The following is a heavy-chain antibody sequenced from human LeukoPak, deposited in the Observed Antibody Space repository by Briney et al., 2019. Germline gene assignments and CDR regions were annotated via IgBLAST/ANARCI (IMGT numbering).Heavy chain of an antibody. CDR1: GGSISSYY. J-gene: IGHJ4*02. CDR2: IYSSGST. V-gene: IGHV4-59*12. D-gene: IGHD6-13*01. Sequence: SETLSLTCTVPGGSISSYYWSWIRQPPGKGLEWIGYIYSSGSTNYNPSLKSRVTISVDTSKNQFSLKLSSVTAADTAVYYCARVAAAGTDWGQGTLVTVSS. CDR3: ARVAAAGTD.